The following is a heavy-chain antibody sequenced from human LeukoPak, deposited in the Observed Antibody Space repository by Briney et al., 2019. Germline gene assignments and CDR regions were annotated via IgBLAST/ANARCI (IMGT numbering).Heavy chain of an antibody. Sequence: GGSLRLSCAASGFTFSSYAMHWVRQAPGKGLEWVAVIWYDGSNKYYADSVKGRFTISRDNSKNTLYLQMNSLRAEDTAVYYCARDSGDYGPNDYWGQGTLVTVSS. D-gene: IGHD4-17*01. J-gene: IGHJ4*02. V-gene: IGHV3-33*08. CDR3: ARDSGDYGPNDY. CDR1: GFTFSSYA. CDR2: IWYDGSNK.